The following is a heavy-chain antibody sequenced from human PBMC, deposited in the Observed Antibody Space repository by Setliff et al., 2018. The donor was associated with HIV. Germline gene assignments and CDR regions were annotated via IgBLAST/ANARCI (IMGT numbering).Heavy chain of an antibody. CDR1: GFTFSNAW. V-gene: IGHV3-15*01. D-gene: IGHD2-21*02. Sequence: GGSLRLSCAASGFTFSNAWMSWVRQAPGKGLEWVGRIKTKTDGGTTDYAAPVKGRFTISRDDSKDTLYLQMNSLKTEDTAVYYCATTVVTPSLDYWGQGTLVTVSS. J-gene: IGHJ4*02. CDR3: ATTVVTPSLDY. CDR2: IKTKTDGGTT.